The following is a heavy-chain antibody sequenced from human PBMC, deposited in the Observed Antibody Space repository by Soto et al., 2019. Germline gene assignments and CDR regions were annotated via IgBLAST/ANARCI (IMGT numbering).Heavy chain of an antibody. V-gene: IGHV4-61*01. CDR2: IYYSGST. D-gene: IGHD6-13*01. CDR1: GGSVSSGSYY. Sequence: PSETLSLTCTVSGGSVSSGSYYWSWIRQPPEKGLEWIGYIYYSGSTNYNPSLKSRVTISVDTSKNQFSLKLSSVTAADTAVYYCARDPGAAAGSQAGFDYWGQGTLVTVSS. CDR3: ARDPGAAAGSQAGFDY. J-gene: IGHJ4*02.